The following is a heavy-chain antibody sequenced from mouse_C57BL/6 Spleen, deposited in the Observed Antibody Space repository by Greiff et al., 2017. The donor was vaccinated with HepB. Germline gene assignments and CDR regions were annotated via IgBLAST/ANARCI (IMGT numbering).Heavy chain of an antibody. V-gene: IGHV1-69*01. CDR1: GYTFTSYW. Sequence: QVQLQQPGAELVMPGASVKLSCKASGYTFTSYWMHWVKQRPGQGLEWIGEIDPSDSYTNYNQKFKGKSTLTVDKSSSTAYMQLSSLTSEDSAVYYCAIGPTSSGYYAMDYWGQGTSVTVSS. CDR2: IDPSDSYT. J-gene: IGHJ4*01. CDR3: AIGPTSSGYYAMDY. D-gene: IGHD6-1*01.